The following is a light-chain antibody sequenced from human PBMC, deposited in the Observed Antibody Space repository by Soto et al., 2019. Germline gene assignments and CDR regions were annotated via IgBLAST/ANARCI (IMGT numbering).Light chain of an antibody. V-gene: IGKV1-8*01. Sequence: AIRMTQSPSSLSASTGDRVTITCRANQDISSYLAWYQQKPGKAPRLLIYAASTLRSGVPSRFSGSGSGTDFTLTINGLQSEDFATYYCQQYYNYPPFTFSPGTKVDIK. CDR1: QDISSY. CDR3: QQYYNYPPFT. J-gene: IGKJ3*01. CDR2: AAS.